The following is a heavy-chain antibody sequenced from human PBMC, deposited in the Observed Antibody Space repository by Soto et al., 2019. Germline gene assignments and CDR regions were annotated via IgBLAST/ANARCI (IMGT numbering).Heavy chain of an antibody. CDR1: GSTFSSYG. CDR3: AKDRPMATNYHDAFDI. CDR2: ISGSGGST. J-gene: IGHJ3*02. D-gene: IGHD5-18*01. V-gene: IGHV3-23*01. Sequence: GGSLRLSCAASGSTFSSYGMSWVRQAPGKGLEWISAISGSGGSTYYADSVKGRFTISRDNSKNTLYLQMNSLRAEDTAVYYCAKDRPMATNYHDAFDIWGQGTMVTVSS.